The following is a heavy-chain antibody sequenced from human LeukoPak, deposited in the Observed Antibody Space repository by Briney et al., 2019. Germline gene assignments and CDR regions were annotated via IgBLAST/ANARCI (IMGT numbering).Heavy chain of an antibody. J-gene: IGHJ4*02. CDR3: ANIAVAGTPYFDY. CDR1: GFTFSSYG. Sequence: GGSLRLSCAASGFTFSSYGMHWVRQAPGKGLEWVAVIWYDGSNKYYADSVKGRFTISRDNSKNTLYLQMNSLRAEDTAVYYCANIAVAGTPYFDYWGQGTLVTVSS. CDR2: IWYDGSNK. V-gene: IGHV3-30*02. D-gene: IGHD6-19*01.